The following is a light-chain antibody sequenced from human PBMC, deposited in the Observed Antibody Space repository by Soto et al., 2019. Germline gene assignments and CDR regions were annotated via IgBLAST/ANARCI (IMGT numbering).Light chain of an antibody. J-gene: IGKJ1*01. Sequence: EIVLTQSPGTLSLSPGERATLSCRASQSVSSNYLAWYQQKPGQAPRLLIYGASSRATGIPDRFSGRGSGAGFTLSISRLEPEDFAVYYCQQYGSSPRTFGQGTKVEIK. CDR2: GAS. CDR3: QQYGSSPRT. CDR1: QSVSSNY. V-gene: IGKV3-20*01.